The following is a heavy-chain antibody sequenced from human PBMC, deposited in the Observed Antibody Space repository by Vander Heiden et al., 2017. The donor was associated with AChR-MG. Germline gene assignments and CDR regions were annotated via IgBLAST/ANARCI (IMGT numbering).Heavy chain of an antibody. Sequence: QVQLQQWGAGLLKPSETLSLTCAVYGGSFSGYYWSWIRQPPGKGLEWIGEINHSGSTNDNPSLKSRVTISVDTAKNQFSMKLSSVTAADTAVYYGARRATGYCAKPWGQGTLVTVSS. CDR1: GGSFSGYY. CDR3: ARRATGYCAKP. D-gene: IGHD2-15*01. V-gene: IGHV4-34*01. CDR2: INHSGST. J-gene: IGHJ5*02.